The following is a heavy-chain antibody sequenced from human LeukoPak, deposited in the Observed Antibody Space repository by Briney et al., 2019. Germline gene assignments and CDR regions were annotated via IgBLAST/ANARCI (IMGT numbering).Heavy chain of an antibody. Sequence: GGSLRLSCAASGFTFSSYGMHWVRQAPGKGLEWVAVIWYDGSNKYYADSVKGRFTISRDNSKNTLYLQMNSLRAEDTAVYYCAKGDGSSGWPTPFDYWGQGTLVTVSS. CDR3: AKGDGSSGWPTPFDY. V-gene: IGHV3-33*06. CDR2: IWYDGSNK. D-gene: IGHD6-19*01. J-gene: IGHJ4*02. CDR1: GFTFSSYG.